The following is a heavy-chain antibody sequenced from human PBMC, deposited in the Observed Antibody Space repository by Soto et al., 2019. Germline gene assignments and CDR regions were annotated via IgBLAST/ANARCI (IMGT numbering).Heavy chain of an antibody. CDR2: VAYSGRT. D-gene: IGHD6-19*01. Sequence: SDTLSLTCTLSRHSFNSYYWCWIRQRPGKGLEWIGYVAYSGRTNYNPSLKSRASMSVDTSKNQFSLKLSSVTAADTAVYYCARERYSSGWSFDYWGQGTLVTVS. J-gene: IGHJ4*02. CDR3: ARERYSSGWSFDY. V-gene: IGHV4-59*01. CDR1: RHSFNSYY.